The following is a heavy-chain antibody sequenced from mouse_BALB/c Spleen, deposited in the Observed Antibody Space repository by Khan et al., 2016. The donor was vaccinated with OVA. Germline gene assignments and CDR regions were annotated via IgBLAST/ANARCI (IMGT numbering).Heavy chain of an antibody. CDR2: IYPFNGDT. Sequence: VRLQQSGPELVKPGASVKMSCKASGYTFTSYVMHWVKQKPGQGLEWIGYIYPFNGDTLYNEKFKDKATLTSDNSSSTAYMELSSLTSEDSAGYCGAPVGGDYVSLAYWGQGTLVTVSA. D-gene: IGHD2-4*01. CDR1: GYTFTSYV. CDR3: APVGGDYVSLAY. J-gene: IGHJ3*01. V-gene: IGHV1S136*01.